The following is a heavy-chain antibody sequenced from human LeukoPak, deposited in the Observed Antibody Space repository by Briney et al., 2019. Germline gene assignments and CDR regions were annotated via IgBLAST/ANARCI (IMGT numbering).Heavy chain of an antibody. Sequence: ASVKVSCKASGYTFTSYGISWVRQAPGQGLEWTGWISAYNGNTNYAQKLQGRVTMTTDTSTSTAYMELRSLRSDDTAVYYCAGRARRGYFDYWGQGTLVTVSS. CDR2: ISAYNGNT. V-gene: IGHV1-18*01. CDR3: AGRARRGYFDY. CDR1: GYTFTSYG. J-gene: IGHJ4*02. D-gene: IGHD3-10*01.